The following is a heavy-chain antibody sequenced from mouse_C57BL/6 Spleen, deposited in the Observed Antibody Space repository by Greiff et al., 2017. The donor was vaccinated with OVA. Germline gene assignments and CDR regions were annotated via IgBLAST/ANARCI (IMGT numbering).Heavy chain of an antibody. D-gene: IGHD2-3*01. V-gene: IGHV1-9*01. CDR2: ILPGSGST. Sequence: VQLQQSGAELMKPGASVKLSCKATGYTFTGYWIEWVKQRPGHGLEWIGEILPGSGSTNYNEKFKGKATFTADTSSNTAYMQLSSLTTEDSAIYYCARPPVYDGYYDYAMDYWGQGTSVTVSS. CDR1: GYTFTGYW. CDR3: ARPPVYDGYYDYAMDY. J-gene: IGHJ4*01.